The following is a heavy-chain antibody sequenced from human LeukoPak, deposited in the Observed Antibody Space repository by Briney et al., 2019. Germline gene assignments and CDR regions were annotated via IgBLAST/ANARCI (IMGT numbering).Heavy chain of an antibody. J-gene: IGHJ3*02. D-gene: IGHD5-24*01. CDR2: IYYSGST. CDR1: GGSISVGTYY. CDR3: ARDRDGYNLDAFDI. V-gene: IGHV4-30-4*08. Sequence: SQTLSLTCTVSGGSISVGTYYWSWIRQPPGKGLEWIGYIYYSGSTYYNPSLKSRVSISVDTSKNQFSLKLSSVTAVDTAVFYCARDRDGYNLDAFDIWGQGTMVTVSS.